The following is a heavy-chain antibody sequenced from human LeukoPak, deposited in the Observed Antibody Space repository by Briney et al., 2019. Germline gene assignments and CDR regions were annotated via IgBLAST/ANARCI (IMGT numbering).Heavy chain of an antibody. V-gene: IGHV1-18*01. CDR2: ISAYNGNT. CDR3: ARNWNQGVFDY. CDR1: NYTFTNYG. J-gene: IGHJ4*02. Sequence: APVKVSCKASNYTFTNYGISWVRQAPGQGLEWMGWISAYNGNTNYAQKLQGRVTMTTDTSTSTAYMELRSLRSDDTAVYYCARNWNQGVFDYWGQGTLVTVSS. D-gene: IGHD1-20*01.